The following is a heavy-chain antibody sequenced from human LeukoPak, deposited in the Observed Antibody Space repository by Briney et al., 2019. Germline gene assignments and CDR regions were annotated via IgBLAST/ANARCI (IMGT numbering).Heavy chain of an antibody. Sequence: KPSETLSLTCTVSGGSISSGSYYWSWIRQPAGKGLEWIGRIYTSGSTNYNPSLKSRVTISVDTSKNQFSLKLSSVTAADTAVYYCAGPDYYDSSGYPDAFDIWGQGTMVTVSS. CDR3: AGPDYYDSSGYPDAFDI. V-gene: IGHV4-61*02. CDR2: IYTSGST. D-gene: IGHD3-22*01. CDR1: GGSISSGSYY. J-gene: IGHJ3*02.